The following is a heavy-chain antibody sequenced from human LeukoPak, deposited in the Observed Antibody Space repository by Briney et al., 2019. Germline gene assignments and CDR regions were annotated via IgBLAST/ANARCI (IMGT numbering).Heavy chain of an antibody. V-gene: IGHV1-2*02. D-gene: IGHD6-6*01. CDR3: ARAGSSSSAYAFDI. CDR1: GYTFTGYY. CDR2: INPNSGGT. J-gene: IGHJ3*02. Sequence: ASVKVSCKASGYTFTGYYMHWVRQAPGQGLEWMGWINPNSGGTNYAQKFQGRVTMTRDTSISTAYMELSRLRSDDTAVYYCARAGSSSSAYAFDIWGQGTMVTVSS.